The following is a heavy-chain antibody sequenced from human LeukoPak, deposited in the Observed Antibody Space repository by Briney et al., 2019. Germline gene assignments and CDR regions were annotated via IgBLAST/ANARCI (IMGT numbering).Heavy chain of an antibody. D-gene: IGHD3-10*01. J-gene: IGHJ4*02. Sequence: PGGSLRLSCAASGFTFSNYWMSWVRQAPGKGLEWVANIKQGGSEKFYVDSVKGRFTISRDNAKNSLYLQMNSLRAEDTAVYYCATGGIDSRYYFDNWGQGTLVTVSS. CDR2: IKQGGSEK. V-gene: IGHV3-7*01. CDR3: ATGGIDSRYYFDN. CDR1: GFTFSNYW.